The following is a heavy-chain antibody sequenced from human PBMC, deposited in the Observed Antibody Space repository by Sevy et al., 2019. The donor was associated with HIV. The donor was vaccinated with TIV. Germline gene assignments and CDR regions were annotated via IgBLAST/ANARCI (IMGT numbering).Heavy chain of an antibody. CDR2: INPNSGGT. J-gene: IGHJ3*02. Sequence: ASVKVSCKASGYTFTGYYMHWVRQAPGQGLEWMGWINPNSGGTKYAQKFQGRATMTRETSISTAYMELSRLRSNDTAVHYCARLATYYDVSSGIESKLDAFDIWGQGTMVTVSS. V-gene: IGHV1-2*02. CDR1: GYTFTGYY. CDR3: ARLATYYDVSSGIESKLDAFDI. D-gene: IGHD3-22*01.